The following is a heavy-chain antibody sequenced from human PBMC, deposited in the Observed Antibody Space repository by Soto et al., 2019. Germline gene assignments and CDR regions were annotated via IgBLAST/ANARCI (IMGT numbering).Heavy chain of an antibody. D-gene: IGHD6-19*01. J-gene: IGHJ4*02. CDR3: TRLGSSGWDDFDY. CDR2: IRTKANNYAT. Sequence: EVQLVESGGGLVQPGGSLKLSCAASGITFSGSDMHWVRQASGKGLEWVGRIRTKANNYATTYAASVKGRFTISRDDSKDTAYMQMNSLKTEDTAVYYCTRLGSSGWDDFDYWGQGTLVTVSS. CDR1: GITFSGSD. V-gene: IGHV3-73*01.